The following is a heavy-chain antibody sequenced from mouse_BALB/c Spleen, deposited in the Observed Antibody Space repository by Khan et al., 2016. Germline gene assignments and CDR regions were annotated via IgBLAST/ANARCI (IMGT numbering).Heavy chain of an antibody. CDR3: ARTARIKY. V-gene: IGHV3-2*02. Sequence: EVQLVESGPGLVKPSQSLSLTCTVTGYSITSGYGWNWIRQFPGNKLEWMGYISYSGSTNYNSSLKSRISITRDTSKNQFFLQLKSVTTEDTATYYCARTARIKYWGQGTTLTVSS. CDR1: GYSITSGYG. D-gene: IGHD1-2*01. J-gene: IGHJ2*01. CDR2: ISYSGST.